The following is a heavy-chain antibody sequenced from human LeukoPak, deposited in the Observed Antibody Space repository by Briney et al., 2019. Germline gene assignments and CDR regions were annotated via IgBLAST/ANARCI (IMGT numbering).Heavy chain of an antibody. D-gene: IGHD2-15*01. CDR1: GFSFSTYW. CDR3: ARVGSTCDH. J-gene: IGHJ4*02. V-gene: IGHV3-7*05. CDR2: IKKDGSEK. Sequence: AGGSLRLSCAASGFSFSTYWMSWVRQAPGKGLEWVANIKKDGSEKYYVDSVKGRFTISRDNAKSSLYLQMNSLTAEDTAVYYCARVGSTCDHWGQGTLVTVFS.